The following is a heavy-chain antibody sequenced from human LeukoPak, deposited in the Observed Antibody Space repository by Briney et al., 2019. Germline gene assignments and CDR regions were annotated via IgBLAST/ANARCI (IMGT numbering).Heavy chain of an antibody. CDR3: ARDLPPFSGYKKVVVVVAATPFDY. CDR2: TYYRSKWYN. V-gene: IGHV6-1*01. J-gene: IGHJ4*02. D-gene: IGHD2-15*01. Sequence: SQTLSLTCAISGDSVSSNSAAWNWIRQSPSRGLEWLGRTYYRSKWYNDYAVSVKSRITINPDTSKNQFSLQLNSVTPEDTAVYYCARDLPPFSGYKKVVVVVAATPFDYWGQGTLVTVSS. CDR1: GDSVSSNSAA.